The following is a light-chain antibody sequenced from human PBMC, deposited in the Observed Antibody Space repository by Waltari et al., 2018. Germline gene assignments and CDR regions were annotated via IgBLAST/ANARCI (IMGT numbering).Light chain of an antibody. CDR3: QQGNDFPLT. Sequence: DIQMTQSPSSVSASVGDRVIITCRASHDISRWVAWYQQKPGQAPWFLIYDASTLQSGVPSRCSGSGSGTEFTLTISSLQPEDFATYYCQQGNDFPLTFGGGTKVEI. CDR2: DAS. J-gene: IGKJ4*01. V-gene: IGKV1-12*01. CDR1: HDISRW.